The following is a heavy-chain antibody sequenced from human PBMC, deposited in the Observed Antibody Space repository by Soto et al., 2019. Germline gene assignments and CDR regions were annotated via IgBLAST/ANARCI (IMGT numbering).Heavy chain of an antibody. V-gene: IGHV1-69*06. J-gene: IGHJ4*02. CDR3: ARAGDWNYVQDF. D-gene: IGHD1-1*01. Sequence: ASVKVSCKASGGTFSSYAISWVRQAPGQGLEWMGGIIPIFGTANYAQKFQGRVTITADKSTSTAYMELSSLRSEDTAVYYCARAGDWNYVQDFWGQGTLVTVSS. CDR2: IIPIFGTA. CDR1: GGTFSSYA.